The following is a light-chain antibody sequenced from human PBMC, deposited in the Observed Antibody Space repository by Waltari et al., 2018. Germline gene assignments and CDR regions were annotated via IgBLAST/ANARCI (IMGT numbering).Light chain of an antibody. V-gene: IGKV1-5*03. CDR3: QQYKSYSWT. CDR2: KAS. CDR1: QSISFW. Sequence: DIQMTQSPSTLSASVGARVTITCRASQSISFWLAWYQQKPGQAPKLLIYKASSLESGVPSRFSGSGSGTEFTLTISSLQPDDFATYYCQQYKSYSWTFGLGTKVEIK. J-gene: IGKJ1*01.